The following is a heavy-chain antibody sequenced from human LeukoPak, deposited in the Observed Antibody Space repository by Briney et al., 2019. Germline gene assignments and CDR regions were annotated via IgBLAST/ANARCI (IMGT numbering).Heavy chain of an antibody. D-gene: IGHD2-15*01. CDR1: GFTFSSYA. CDR3: ARSVGYCSGGSCPNWFDP. Sequence: GGSLRLSCAASGFTFSSYAMHWVRQAPGKGLEWVAVISYDGSNKYYADSVKGRFTISRDNSKNTLYLQMNSLRAEDTAVYYCARSVGYCSGGSCPNWFDPWGQGTLVTVSP. V-gene: IGHV3-30-3*01. J-gene: IGHJ5*02. CDR2: ISYDGSNK.